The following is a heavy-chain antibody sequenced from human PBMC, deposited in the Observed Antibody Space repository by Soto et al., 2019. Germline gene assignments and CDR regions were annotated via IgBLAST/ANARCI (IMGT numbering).Heavy chain of an antibody. CDR3: AREETTVDYYYYYMDV. D-gene: IGHD4-17*01. Sequence: SVKVSCKASGGTFSSYTISWVRQAPGQGLEWMGRIIPILGIANYAQKFQGRVTITADKSTSTAYMELSSLRSEDTAVYYCAREETTVDYYYYYMDVWGKGTTVTV. CDR1: GGTFSSYT. CDR2: IIPILGIA. J-gene: IGHJ6*03. V-gene: IGHV1-69*04.